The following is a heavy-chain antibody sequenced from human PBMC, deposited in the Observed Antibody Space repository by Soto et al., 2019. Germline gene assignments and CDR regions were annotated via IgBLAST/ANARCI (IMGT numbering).Heavy chain of an antibody. CDR3: ARDPHEGVYGY. V-gene: IGHV1-2*02. J-gene: IGHJ4*02. CDR2: MRPDSGGA. D-gene: IGHD3-10*01. Sequence: ASVKVSCKASGYTFTGYYLHWIRQAPGQGLQWMGWMRPDSGGANYAQKFQGRVSMTRDTSTSTFYMELSRLASDDTAVYYCARDPHEGVYGYRGQGTQVTVSS. CDR1: GYTFTGYY.